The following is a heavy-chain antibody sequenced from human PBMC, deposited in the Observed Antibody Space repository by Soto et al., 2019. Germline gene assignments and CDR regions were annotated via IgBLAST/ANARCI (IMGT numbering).Heavy chain of an antibody. Sequence: SETLSLTCTVSGGSVSGGSYYWSWIRQPPGKGLEWIGYIYYSGSTNYNPSLKSRVTISVDTSKNQFSLKLSSVTAADTAVYYCXRDGRKTSNYYYYGMDVWGQGTTVTVSS. D-gene: IGHD2-2*01. V-gene: IGHV4-61*01. CDR3: XRDGRKTSNYYYYGMDV. CDR1: GGSVSGGSYY. J-gene: IGHJ6*02. CDR2: IYYSGST.